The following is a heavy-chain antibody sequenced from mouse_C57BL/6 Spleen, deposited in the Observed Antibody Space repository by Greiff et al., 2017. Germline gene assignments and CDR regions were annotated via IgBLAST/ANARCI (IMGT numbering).Heavy chain of an antibody. V-gene: IGHV1-81*01. Sequence: VQVVESGAELARPGASVKLSCKASGYTFTSYGISWVKQRTGQGLEWIGEIYPRSGNTYYNEKFKGKATLTADKSSSTAYMELRSLTSEDSAVYFCARSKILLLRYWYFDVWGTGTTVTVSS. D-gene: IGHD1-1*01. CDR3: ARSKILLLRYWYFDV. J-gene: IGHJ1*03. CDR1: GYTFTSYG. CDR2: IYPRSGNT.